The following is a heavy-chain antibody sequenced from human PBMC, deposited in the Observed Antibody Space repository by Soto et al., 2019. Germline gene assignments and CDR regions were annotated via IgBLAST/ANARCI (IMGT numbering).Heavy chain of an antibody. CDR3: ARAHGTS. Sequence: QVQLQESGPGLVKPSQTLSLTCTVSGDSISSGDYYWSWIRQPPGKGLEWIGYIYYSGTTYYNPSRDSRVTISLDTSKNQFSLNLSSVTAADTAVYYCARAHGTSWGQGILVTVSS. CDR1: GDSISSGDYY. V-gene: IGHV4-30-4*01. D-gene: IGHD1-7*01. J-gene: IGHJ5*02. CDR2: IYYSGTT.